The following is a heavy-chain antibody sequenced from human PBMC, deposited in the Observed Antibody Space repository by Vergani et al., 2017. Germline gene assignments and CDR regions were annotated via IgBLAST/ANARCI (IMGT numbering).Heavy chain of an antibody. V-gene: IGHV4-59*06. CDR1: GGSISSYY. J-gene: IGHJ5*02. CDR3: AREGQQLAHGNWFDP. Sequence: QVQLQESGPGLVKPSETLSLTCTVSGGSISSYYWSWIRQPPGKGLEWIGYIYYSGSTYYNPSLKSRVTISVDTSKNQFSLKLSSVTAADTAVYYCAREGQQLAHGNWFDPWGQGTLVTVSS. D-gene: IGHD6-13*01. CDR2: IYYSGST.